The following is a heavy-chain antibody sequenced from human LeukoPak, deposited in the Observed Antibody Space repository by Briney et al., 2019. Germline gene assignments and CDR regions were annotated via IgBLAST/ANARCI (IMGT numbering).Heavy chain of an antibody. V-gene: IGHV4-61*01. J-gene: IGHJ6*02. CDR2: IFDSGST. D-gene: IGHD2-15*01. CDR3: ARTDIVVVVAATPSYYGMDV. Sequence: PSETLSLTCTVSGGSVSSGSYYWSWIRQPPEKGLEWIGYIFDSGSTNYNPSLKSRVTISVDTSKNQISLKLSSVTAADTAVYYCARTDIVVVVAATPSYYGMDVWGQGTTVTVSS. CDR1: GGSVSSGSYY.